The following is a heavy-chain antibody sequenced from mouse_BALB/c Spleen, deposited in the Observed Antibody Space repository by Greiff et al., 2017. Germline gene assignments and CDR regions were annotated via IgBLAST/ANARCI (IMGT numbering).Heavy chain of an antibody. Sequence: EVMLVESGGGLVKPGGSLKLSCAASGFTFSSYAMSWVRQSPEKRLEWVAEISSGGSYTYYPDTVTGRFTISRDNAKNTLYLEMSSLRSEDTAMYYCARASTMISYWGQGTLVTVSA. V-gene: IGHV5-9-4*01. J-gene: IGHJ3*01. CDR2: ISSGGSYT. CDR3: ARASTMISY. CDR1: GFTFSSYA. D-gene: IGHD2-4*01.